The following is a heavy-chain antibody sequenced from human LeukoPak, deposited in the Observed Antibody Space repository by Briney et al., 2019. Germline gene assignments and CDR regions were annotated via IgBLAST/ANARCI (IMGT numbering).Heavy chain of an antibody. Sequence: GGSLRLFGAACGFRFSSSGMQWVRQAPGKGLEWVAVIWYDGSNKYYADSVKGRFTISRDNSKNTLYLQMNSLRAEDTAVYYCARDGYSGYDRGFDYWGQGTLVTVSS. CDR3: ARDGYSGYDRGFDY. CDR1: GFRFSSSG. CDR2: IWYDGSNK. V-gene: IGHV3-33*01. J-gene: IGHJ4*02. D-gene: IGHD5-12*01.